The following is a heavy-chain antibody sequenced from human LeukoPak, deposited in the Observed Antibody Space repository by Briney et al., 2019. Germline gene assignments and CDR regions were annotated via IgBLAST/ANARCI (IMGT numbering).Heavy chain of an antibody. J-gene: IGHJ4*02. CDR1: GASISSYY. D-gene: IGHD7-27*01. CDR2: LYYSGST. Sequence: SETLSFTCTGSGASISSYYWSWIRQPPGKGLEWIWYLYYSGSTNYNPSLKSRVTISVDTSKNQFSLKLTSVTAADTAVYYCARAPHWDRPFDYWGQGTLVTVSS. V-gene: IGHV4-59*01. CDR3: ARAPHWDRPFDY.